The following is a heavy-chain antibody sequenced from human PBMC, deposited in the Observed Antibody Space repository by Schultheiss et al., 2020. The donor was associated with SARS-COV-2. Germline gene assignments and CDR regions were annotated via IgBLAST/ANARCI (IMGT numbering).Heavy chain of an antibody. Sequence: GGSLRLSCAASGFNLRNYWMDWVRQAPGKGLEWVSNIYSGGSTSYADSVKGRFIVSRDNSKNTLYLQMNSLRTEDTAVYYCARDYFGGFDYWGQGTLVTVSS. J-gene: IGHJ4*02. V-gene: IGHV3-66*02. CDR1: GFNLRNYW. D-gene: IGHD3-10*01. CDR3: ARDYFGGFDY. CDR2: IYSGGST.